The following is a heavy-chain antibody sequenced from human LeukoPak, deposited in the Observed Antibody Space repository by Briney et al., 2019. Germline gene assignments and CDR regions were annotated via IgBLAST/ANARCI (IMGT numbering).Heavy chain of an antibody. V-gene: IGHV4-31*03. CDR3: ARAILIYDSSGYYSLFFDY. CDR2: IYYSGST. Sequence: SQTLSLTCTVSGGSISSGGCYWSWIRQHPGKGLEWIGYIYYSGSTYYNPSLKSRVTISVDTSKNQFSLKLSSVTAADTAVYYCARAILIYDSSGYYSLFFDYWGLGTLVTVSS. D-gene: IGHD3-22*01. CDR1: GGSISSGGCY. J-gene: IGHJ4*02.